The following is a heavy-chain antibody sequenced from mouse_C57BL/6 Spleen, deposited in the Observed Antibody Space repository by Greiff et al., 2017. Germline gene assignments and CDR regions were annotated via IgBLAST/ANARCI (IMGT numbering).Heavy chain of an antibody. V-gene: IGHV1-39*01. CDR1: GYSFTDYN. Sequence: VQLKQSGPELVKPGASVKISCKASGYSFTDYNMNWVKQSNGKSLEWIGVINPNYGTTSYNQKFKGKATLTVDQSSSTAYMQLNSLTSEDSAVYYCAREGGFTRDYYAMDYWGQGTSVTVSS. CDR3: AREGGFTRDYYAMDY. J-gene: IGHJ4*01. CDR2: INPNYGTT.